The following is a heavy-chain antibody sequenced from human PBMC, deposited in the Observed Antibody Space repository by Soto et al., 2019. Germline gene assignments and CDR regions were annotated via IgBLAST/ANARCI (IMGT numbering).Heavy chain of an antibody. CDR1: GGSFSGYY. J-gene: IGHJ4*02. CDR2: INHSGST. D-gene: IGHD3-10*01. V-gene: IGHV4-34*01. Sequence: PSETLSLTCAVYGGSFSGYYWSWIRQPPGKGLEWIGEINHSGSTNYNPSLKSRVTISVDTSKNQFSLKLSSVTAADTAVYYCASVRRPQLYYFDYWGQGTLVTVSS. CDR3: ASVRRPQLYYFDY.